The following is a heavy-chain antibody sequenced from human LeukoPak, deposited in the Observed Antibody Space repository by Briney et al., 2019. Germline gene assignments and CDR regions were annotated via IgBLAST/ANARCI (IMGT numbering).Heavy chain of an antibody. J-gene: IGHJ5*02. V-gene: IGHV1-46*01. Sequence: ASVTVSFKASGYTFTNYHMHWVRQAPGQGLEWMGIINPSGGSTSYAQKFQGRVTMTRDTSTSTVNMELSSLRSEDTAVYYCARAKTNDYGDYRPQFDPWGQGTLVTVSS. D-gene: IGHD4-17*01. CDR2: INPSGGST. CDR3: ARAKTNDYGDYRPQFDP. CDR1: GYTFTNYH.